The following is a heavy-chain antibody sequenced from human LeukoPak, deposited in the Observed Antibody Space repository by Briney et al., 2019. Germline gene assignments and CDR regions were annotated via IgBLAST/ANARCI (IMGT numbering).Heavy chain of an antibody. CDR1: GGSISSGDYY. Sequence: SETLSLTCSVSGGSISSGDYYWSWIRQPQGKGLECIGYISQSGSTSYNPSLKSRVTISIDTSKNQFSLILSSVTAADTAVYYCARGLSDVYWGQGTLVTVSS. CDR3: ARGLSDVY. V-gene: IGHV4-30-2*01. J-gene: IGHJ4*02. CDR2: ISQSGST.